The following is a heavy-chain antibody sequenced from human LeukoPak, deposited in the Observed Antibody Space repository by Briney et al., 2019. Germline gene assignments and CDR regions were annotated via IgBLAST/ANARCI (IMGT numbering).Heavy chain of an antibody. CDR3: ARGYLAYYDSSGYVPYYFDY. V-gene: IGHV4-34*01. CDR1: GGSFSGYY. D-gene: IGHD3-22*01. CDR2: INHSGST. Sequence: SETLSVTCAVYGGSFSGYYWSWIRPPPGKGLEWIGEINHSGSTNYNPSLKSRVTISVDTSKNQFSLKLSSVTAADTAVYYCARGYLAYYDSSGYVPYYFDYWGQGTLVTVSS. J-gene: IGHJ4*02.